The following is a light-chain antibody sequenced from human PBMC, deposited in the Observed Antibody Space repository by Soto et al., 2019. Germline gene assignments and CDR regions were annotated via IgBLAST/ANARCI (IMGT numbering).Light chain of an antibody. Sequence: DIQLTQSPSFLSASVGDRVTITCRASPGISINLAWYHQKPGKAPKLLIYAASTLQGGDPSRFSGSGSGTEFTLTISSLQPEDFATYYCQHLNGYPRTFGQGTKVEI. CDR1: PGISIN. V-gene: IGKV1-9*01. J-gene: IGKJ1*01. CDR3: QHLNGYPRT. CDR2: AAS.